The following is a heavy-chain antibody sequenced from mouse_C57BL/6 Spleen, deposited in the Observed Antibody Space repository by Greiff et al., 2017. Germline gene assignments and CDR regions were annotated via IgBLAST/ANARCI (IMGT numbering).Heavy chain of an antibody. V-gene: IGHV1-72*01. CDR2: IDPNSGGT. J-gene: IGHJ2*01. Sequence: VQLQQPGAELVKPGASVKLSCKASGYTFTSYWMHWVKQRPGRGLEWIGRIDPNSGGTKYNEKFKSKATLTVDKPSSTAYMQLSSLTSEDSAVYYCAREGNYYGSSLDYRGQGTTLTVSS. CDR1: GYTFTSYW. CDR3: AREGNYYGSSLDY. D-gene: IGHD1-1*01.